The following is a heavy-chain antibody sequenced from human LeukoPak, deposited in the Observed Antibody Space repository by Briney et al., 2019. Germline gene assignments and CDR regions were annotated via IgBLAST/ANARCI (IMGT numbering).Heavy chain of an antibody. D-gene: IGHD3-22*01. CDR2: IRSKAYGGTT. CDR1: GFTFGDYA. CDR3: TSCGYYYDSSGYPGDVDY. Sequence: GGSLRLSCTASGFTFGDYAMSWVRQAPGKGLEWVGFIRSKAYGGTTEYAASVKGRFTISRDDSKSIAYLQMNSLKTEDTAAYYCTSCGYYYDSSGYPGDVDYWGQGTLVTVSS. J-gene: IGHJ4*02. V-gene: IGHV3-49*04.